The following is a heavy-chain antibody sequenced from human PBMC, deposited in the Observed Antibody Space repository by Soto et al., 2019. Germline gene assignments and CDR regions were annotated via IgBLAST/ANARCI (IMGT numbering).Heavy chain of an antibody. CDR2: ISYDGSNK. Sequence: QVQLVESGGGVVQPGRSLRLSCAASGFTFSSYAMHWVGQAPGKGLEWVAVISYDGSNKYYADSVKGRFTISRDNSKNTLYLQMNSLRAEDTAVYYCARAPYWTLRIVATIPLWFDSWGQGTLVTVSS. CDR1: GFTFSSYA. CDR3: ARAPYWTLRIVATIPLWFDS. V-gene: IGHV3-30-3*01. J-gene: IGHJ5*01. D-gene: IGHD2-15*01.